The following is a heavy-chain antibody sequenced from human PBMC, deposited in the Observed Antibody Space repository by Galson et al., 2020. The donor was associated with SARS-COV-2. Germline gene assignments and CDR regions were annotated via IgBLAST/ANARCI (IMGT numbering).Heavy chain of an antibody. CDR2: TSYDGSKK. V-gene: IGHV3-30*18. CDR1: GFTFSNYG. CDR3: AKSYDIKPRIHDAFDF. J-gene: IGHJ3*01. Sequence: TGGSLRLSCAASGFTFSNYGMHWVRQAPGKGLEWVAVTSYDGSKKYYADSVQGRFTISRDNSKNTLDLQMNSLRPEDTAVYYCAKSYDIKPRIHDAFDFWGQGTMVTVSS. D-gene: IGHD3-9*01.